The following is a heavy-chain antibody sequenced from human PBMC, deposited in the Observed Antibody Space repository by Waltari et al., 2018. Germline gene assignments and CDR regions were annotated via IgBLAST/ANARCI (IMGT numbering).Heavy chain of an antibody. CDR2: INPNSGGT. CDR1: GYTFTGYY. V-gene: IGHV1-2*02. J-gene: IGHJ3*02. CDR3: ARGAGQYCSSTSCLDAFDI. Sequence: QVQLVQSGAEVKKPGASVKVSCKASGYTFTGYYMHWVRQAPGQGLEWMGWINPNSGGTNYAQKFQGRVTMTRETSISTAYMELSRLRSDDPAVYYCARGAGQYCSSTSCLDAFDIWGQGTMVTVSS. D-gene: IGHD2-2*01.